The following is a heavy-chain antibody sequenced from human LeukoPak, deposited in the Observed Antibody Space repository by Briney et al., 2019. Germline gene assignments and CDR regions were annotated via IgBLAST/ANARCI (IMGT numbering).Heavy chain of an antibody. V-gene: IGHV4-59*08. D-gene: IGHD3-3*01. CDR3: ARSQYYDFWSGYLSYFDY. Sequence: SETLSLTCTVSGGSISSYYWSWIRQPPGKGLEWIGYIYYSGSTNYNPSLKSRVTISVDTSKNQFSLKLSSVTAADTAVYYCARSQYYDFWSGYLSYFDYWGPGTLVTVSS. CDR2: IYYSGST. CDR1: GGSISSYY. J-gene: IGHJ4*02.